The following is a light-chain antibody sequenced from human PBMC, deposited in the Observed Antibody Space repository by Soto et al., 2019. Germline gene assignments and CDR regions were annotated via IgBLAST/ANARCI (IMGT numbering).Light chain of an antibody. CDR2: ASS. CDR3: QQFGSSPGFT. Sequence: EIVLTQSPGTLSLSPGERATLSCRASQSINNRYLAWYQQKPGQAPRLLIYASSSRATGIPASFSGSGSGTDFTLTNSRREAEDFAVYYCQQFGSSPGFTCGPGTKVDIK. V-gene: IGKV3-20*01. J-gene: IGKJ3*01. CDR1: QSINNRY.